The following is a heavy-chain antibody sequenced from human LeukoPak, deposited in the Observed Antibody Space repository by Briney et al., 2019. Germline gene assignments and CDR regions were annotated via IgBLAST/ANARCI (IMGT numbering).Heavy chain of an antibody. J-gene: IGHJ4*02. CDR2: ISGTDGST. CDR1: GFTFSTYA. CDR3: AKAACTTSCYYNC. D-gene: IGHD2-2*01. V-gene: IGHV3-23*01. Sequence: GASLRLSCAASGFTFSTYAMSWVRQAPGKGLEWVSTISGTDGSTYYADSVKGRFTISRGNSKNTLYLQMSSLRAEDTAVYYCAKAACTTSCYYNCWGQGTLVTVSS.